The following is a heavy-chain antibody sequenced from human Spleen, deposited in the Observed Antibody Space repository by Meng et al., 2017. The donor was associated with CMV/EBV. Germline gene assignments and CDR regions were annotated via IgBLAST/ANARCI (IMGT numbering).Heavy chain of an antibody. J-gene: IGHJ3*02. CDR3: ARPSVFGHAFDI. Sequence: GESLKISCAASGFTFSGCGMHWVRQAPGKGLEWVSVIYPGGNTKYADSVKGRFTISRDNSKNTLYLQMNSLKAEDTAVYYCARPSVFGHAFDIWGQGTMVTVSS. V-gene: IGHV3-53*01. D-gene: IGHD3/OR15-3a*01. CDR1: GFTFSGCG. CDR2: IYPGGNT.